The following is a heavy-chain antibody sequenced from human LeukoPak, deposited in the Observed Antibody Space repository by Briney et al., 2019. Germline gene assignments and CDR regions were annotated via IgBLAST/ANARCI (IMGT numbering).Heavy chain of an antibody. CDR2: IWYDGTNK. V-gene: IGHV3-33*06. CDR1: GFTFSDYG. Sequence: GSLRLSCTASGFTFSDYGMHWVRQPPGKGLEWVAIIWYDGTNKNYADSVKGRFTISRDNSKNTLYLQMNSLRAEDTAVYYCAKVPSGYDSISMYYFDYWGQGTLVTVSS. J-gene: IGHJ4*02. D-gene: IGHD5-12*01. CDR3: AKVPSGYDSISMYYFDY.